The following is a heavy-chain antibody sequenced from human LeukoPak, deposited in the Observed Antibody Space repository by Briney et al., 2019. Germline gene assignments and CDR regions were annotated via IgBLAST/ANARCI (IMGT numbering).Heavy chain of an antibody. CDR1: GFTFSSYA. CDR3: AKDGTPNYDFWSGYDHFDY. CDR2: ISGSGGST. Sequence: SGGSLRLSCAASGFTFSSYAMSWVRQAPGKGLEWVSAISGSGGSTYYADSVKGRFTISRGNSKNTLYLQMNSLRAEDTAVYYCAKDGTPNYDFWSGYDHFDYWGQGTLVTVSS. V-gene: IGHV3-23*01. D-gene: IGHD3-3*01. J-gene: IGHJ4*02.